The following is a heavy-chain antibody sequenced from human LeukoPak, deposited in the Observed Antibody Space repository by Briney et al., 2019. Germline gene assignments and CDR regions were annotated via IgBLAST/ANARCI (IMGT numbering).Heavy chain of an antibody. V-gene: IGHV4-34*01. Sequence: SETLSLTCAVYGGSFSSYYWSWVRQPPGSGLEWIGEINHSGSTNYNPSLKSRVTVSIDKSRNQFSLKLSSLTAADTATYFCARHGLGRGVYITRQYNYYMDVWGTGTTVIVSS. D-gene: IGHD3-10*01. CDR2: INHSGST. CDR3: ARHGLGRGVYITRQYNYYMDV. CDR1: GGSFSSYY. J-gene: IGHJ6*04.